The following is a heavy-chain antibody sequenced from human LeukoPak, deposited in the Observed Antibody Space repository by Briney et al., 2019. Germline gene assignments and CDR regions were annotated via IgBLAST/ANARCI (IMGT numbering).Heavy chain of an antibody. J-gene: IGHJ4*02. V-gene: IGHV3-23*01. CDR1: GFTFSSYA. CDR3: AKSSQLLWFGELSYYFDY. D-gene: IGHD3-10*01. CDR2: ISGSGGST. Sequence: GGSLRLSCAASGFTFSSYAMSWVRQAPGKGLEWVSAISGSGGSTYYADSVKGRFTISRDNSKNTLYLQMNSLRAEDTAVYYCAKSSQLLWFGELSYYFDYWGQGTLVTVSS.